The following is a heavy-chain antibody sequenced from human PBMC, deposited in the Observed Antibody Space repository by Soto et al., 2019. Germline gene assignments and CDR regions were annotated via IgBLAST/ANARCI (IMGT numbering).Heavy chain of an antibody. J-gene: IGHJ5*02. V-gene: IGHV4-61*01. CDR1: GGSVSSGSYY. D-gene: IGHD6-13*01. CDR3: ARDRIAAAGTRWFDP. Sequence: SETLSLTCTVSGGSVSSGSYYWSWVRQPPWKGLEWIGYIYYSGSTNYNPSLKSRVTISVDTSKNQFSLKLSSVTAADTAVYYCARDRIAAAGTRWFDPWGQGTLVTVSS. CDR2: IYYSGST.